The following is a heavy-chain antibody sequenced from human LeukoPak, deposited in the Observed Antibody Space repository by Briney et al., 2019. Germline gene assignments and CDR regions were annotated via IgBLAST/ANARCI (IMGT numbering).Heavy chain of an antibody. V-gene: IGHV4-34*01. J-gene: IGHJ6*02. CDR1: GGSFSGYY. Sequence: SETLSLTCAVYGGSFSGYYWSWIRQPPGKGLEWIGEINHSGSTNYNPSLKSRVTISVDTSKNQFSLKLSSVTAADTAVYYCASSPLLGYCSGGSCHSPGSPYYGMDVWGQGTTVTVSS. CDR2: INHSGST. CDR3: ASSPLLGYCSGGSCHSPGSPYYGMDV. D-gene: IGHD2-15*01.